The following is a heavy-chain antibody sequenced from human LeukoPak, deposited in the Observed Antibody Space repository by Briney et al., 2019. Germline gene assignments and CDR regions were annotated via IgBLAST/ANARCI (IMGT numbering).Heavy chain of an antibody. J-gene: IGHJ4*02. CDR1: GGSMSTYY. CDR3: ARRLRDQGYGSGSYYFDY. Sequence: SETLSLTCTVSGGSMSTYYWSWIRQPPGKGLEWIGYIYYSGSTNYNPSLKSRVIISVDTSKNHFSLKLSSVTAADTAVYYCARRLRDQGYGSGSYYFDYWGQGTLVTVSS. V-gene: IGHV4-59*12. CDR2: IYYSGST. D-gene: IGHD3-10*01.